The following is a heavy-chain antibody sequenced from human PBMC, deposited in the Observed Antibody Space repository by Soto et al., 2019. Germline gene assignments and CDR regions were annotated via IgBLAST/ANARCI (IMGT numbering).Heavy chain of an antibody. D-gene: IGHD1-1*01. Sequence: ELQLLESGGGLAHQGESLTLSCAASEHSFDTSAMTWVRQAPGKGLEWVSTTTNTGGTTHYAASVQGRFTVSRDNFRNTLYLLMNSLRAEDTAVYYCAKLRRGATGTEGFHPWGQGTVVTVSS. V-gene: IGHV3-23*01. CDR2: TTNTGGTT. CDR1: EHSFDTSA. J-gene: IGHJ5*02. CDR3: AKLRRGATGTEGFHP.